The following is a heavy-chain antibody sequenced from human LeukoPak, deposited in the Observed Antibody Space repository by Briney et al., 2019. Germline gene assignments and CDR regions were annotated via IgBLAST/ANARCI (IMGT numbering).Heavy chain of an antibody. D-gene: IGHD2-15*01. J-gene: IGHJ5*02. CDR2: ISGSGGST. CDR1: GFTFSSYW. CDR3: AKDADIVVVVAATHNWFDP. Sequence: PGGSLRLSCAASGFTFSSYWMSWVRQAPGKGLEWVSAISGSGGSTYYADSVKGRFTISRDNSKNTLYLQMNSLRAEDTAVYYCAKDADIVVVVAATHNWFDPWGQGTLVTVSS. V-gene: IGHV3-23*01.